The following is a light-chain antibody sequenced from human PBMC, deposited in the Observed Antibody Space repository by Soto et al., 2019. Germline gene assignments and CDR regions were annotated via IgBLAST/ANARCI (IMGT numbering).Light chain of an antibody. Sequence: QLVLTQSPSASASLGASVKLTCTLSSGHSSYAIAWHQQQPEKGPRYLMKLTSDGSHYKGGGIPDRFSGSSSGAERYLIISSLQSEDEADYYCQTWGTGIQVFGTGTKVTVL. CDR2: LTSDGSH. J-gene: IGLJ1*01. V-gene: IGLV4-69*01. CDR3: QTWGTGIQV. CDR1: SGHSSYA.